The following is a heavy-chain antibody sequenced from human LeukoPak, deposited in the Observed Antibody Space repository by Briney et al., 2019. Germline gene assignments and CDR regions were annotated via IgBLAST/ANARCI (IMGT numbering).Heavy chain of an antibody. CDR1: GFTFSKYW. V-gene: IGHV3-7*01. D-gene: IGHD2-2*01. J-gene: IGHJ4*02. Sequence: GGSLRLFCAASGFTFSKYWMSWVRQAPGKGLESVANIKQDESERYYVDSVRGRFTISRDNAKRSLYLRMDSLRAEDTAMYFCTRVVDSSSSRYQAMPYWGQGTLVTVSS. CDR3: TRVVDSSSSRYQAMPY. CDR2: IKQDESER.